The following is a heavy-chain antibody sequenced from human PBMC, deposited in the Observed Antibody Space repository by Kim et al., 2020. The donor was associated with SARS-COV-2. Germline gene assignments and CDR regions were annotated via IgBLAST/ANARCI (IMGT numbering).Heavy chain of an antibody. Sequence: GGSLRLSCAASGFTFSSYAMSWVRQAPGKGLEWVSAISGSGGSTYYADFVKGRFTISRDNSKNTLYLQMNRLRAEDTAVYYCAADRWWELAAKFDYWGQGTLVTVSS. CDR1: GFTFSSYA. V-gene: IGHV3-23*01. D-gene: IGHD1-26*01. J-gene: IGHJ4*02. CDR3: AADRWWELAAKFDY. CDR2: ISGSGGST.